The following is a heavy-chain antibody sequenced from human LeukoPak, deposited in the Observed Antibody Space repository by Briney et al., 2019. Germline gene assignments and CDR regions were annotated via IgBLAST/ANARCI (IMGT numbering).Heavy chain of an antibody. J-gene: IGHJ4*02. CDR3: ARLPGDYYDILTGQPTARDY. V-gene: IGHV3-11*04. CDR2: ISSSDSIL. Sequence: GGSLRLSCAASGFIFSDYYMTWIRQAPGKGLEWVSYISSSDSILYYADSVKGRFTISRDNAKNSLYLQMNSLRAEDTAVYYCARLPGDYYDILTGQPTARDYWGQGTLVTVSS. D-gene: IGHD3-9*01. CDR1: GFIFSDYY.